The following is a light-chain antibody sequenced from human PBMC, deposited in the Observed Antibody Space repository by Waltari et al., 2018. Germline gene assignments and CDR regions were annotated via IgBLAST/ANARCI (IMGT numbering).Light chain of an antibody. Sequence: DIQMTQSPFSLSASVGARVTITCRTRQTVSTSLNWYQQKPGKAPKVLIYAASSLQSEVPARFSGSGSGTEFTLTISSLRPDDFATYFCQQSYRTPYTFGQGTKVDMK. CDR2: AAS. V-gene: IGKV1-39*01. J-gene: IGKJ2*01. CDR1: QTVSTS. CDR3: QQSYRTPYT.